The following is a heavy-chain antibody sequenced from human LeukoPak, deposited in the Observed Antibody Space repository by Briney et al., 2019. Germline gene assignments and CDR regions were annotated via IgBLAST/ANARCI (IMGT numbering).Heavy chain of an antibody. J-gene: IGHJ4*02. V-gene: IGHV3-30*02. CDR3: ARELGYSSGCLVY. CDR2: IRYDGSNK. D-gene: IGHD6-19*01. Sequence: PGGSLRLSCAASGFTFSSYGMHWVRQAPGKGLEWVAFIRYDGSNKYYADSVKGRFTISRVNSKNTLYLQMNSLRAEDTAVYYCARELGYSSGCLVYWGQGTLVTVSS. CDR1: GFTFSSYG.